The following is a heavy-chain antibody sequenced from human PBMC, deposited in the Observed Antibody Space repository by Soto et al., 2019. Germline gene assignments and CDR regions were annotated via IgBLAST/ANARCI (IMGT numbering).Heavy chain of an antibody. CDR2: VYYDGGT. CDR3: GRGRQPPPVYNGRDA. Sequence: SETLSLTCSVSGDSVSSYYWSWIRQPPGKGLEWIGYVYYDGGTNYNPSLETRVTISIDTSKNQVSLKLNSVTAADTAVYHCGRGRQPPPVYNGRDAGGQGKRVTFS. J-gene: IGHJ6*02. D-gene: IGHD1-1*01. V-gene: IGHV4-59*02. CDR1: GDSVSSYY.